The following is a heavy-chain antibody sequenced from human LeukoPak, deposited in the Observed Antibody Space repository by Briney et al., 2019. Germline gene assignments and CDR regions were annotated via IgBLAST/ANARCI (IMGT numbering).Heavy chain of an antibody. CDR2: ISSSGSTI. CDR3: ARGYYGMDV. J-gene: IGHJ6*02. Sequence: GGSLRLSCAASKFTFSDYYMNWIRQAPGKGLEWVSYISSSGSTIHYADSVKGRFTISRDNVKNSLYLQMNSLRVEDTAVYCCARGYYGMDVWGQGTTVTVSS. CDR1: KFTFSDYY. V-gene: IGHV3-11*01.